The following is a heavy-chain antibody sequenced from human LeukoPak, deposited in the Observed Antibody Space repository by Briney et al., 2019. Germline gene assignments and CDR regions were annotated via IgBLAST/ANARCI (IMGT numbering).Heavy chain of an antibody. V-gene: IGHV3-30*02. CDR3: AKDQDLFDY. CDR1: GFTFSSYD. J-gene: IGHJ4*02. Sequence: GGSLRLSCAASGFTFSSYDMHWVRQAPGKGLEWVAFIRYDESIKYYADSVKGRFTISRDNSKKTLYLEMNSLRAEDTAVYYCAKDQDLFDYWGQGTLVTVSS. CDR2: IRYDESIK.